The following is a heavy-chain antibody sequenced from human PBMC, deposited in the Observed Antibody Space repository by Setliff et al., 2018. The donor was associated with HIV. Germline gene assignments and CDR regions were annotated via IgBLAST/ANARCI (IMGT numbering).Heavy chain of an antibody. CDR1: GFTFDDYA. CDR3: TKDSGDGCNYVAYYFDY. V-gene: IGHV3-9*01. J-gene: IGHJ4*02. D-gene: IGHD3-16*01. Sequence: PGGSLRLSCAASGFTFDDYAMHWVRQAPGKGLEWVSGIGWNSGSIGYADSVKGRFTISRDNAKNSLYLQMNSLGAEDTALYYCTKDSGDGCNYVAYYFDYWGQGTLVTVSS. CDR2: IGWNSGSI.